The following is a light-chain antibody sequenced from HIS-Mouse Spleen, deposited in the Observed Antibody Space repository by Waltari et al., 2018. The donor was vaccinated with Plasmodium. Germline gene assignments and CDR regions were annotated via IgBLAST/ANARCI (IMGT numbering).Light chain of an antibody. CDR1: QRVSSSY. Sequence: EIVLTQSPGTLSLSPGERATLSCRASQRVSSSYLAWYQQKPGQAPRLLNYGASSRATGIPDRFSGSGSGTDFTLTISRLEPEDFAVYYCQQYGSSPRYTFGQGTKLEIK. J-gene: IGKJ2*01. CDR2: GAS. V-gene: IGKV3-20*01. CDR3: QQYGSSPRYT.